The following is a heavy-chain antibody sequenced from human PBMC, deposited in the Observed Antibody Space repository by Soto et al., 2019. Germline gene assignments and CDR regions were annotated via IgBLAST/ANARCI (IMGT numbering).Heavy chain of an antibody. Sequence: PGWSLRLSCAASGISFSNAWMNWVRQAPGKGLEYIGRIRSKTDGGTTEYAAPVEGRFTVSRDDSKNTLYLQMSGLKTEDTAVYYCTTTRPGTNVFDNWGQGTLVTV. CDR2: IRSKTDGGTT. J-gene: IGHJ3*02. V-gene: IGHV3-15*01. D-gene: IGHD1-1*01. CDR1: GISFSNAW. CDR3: TTTRPGTNVFDN.